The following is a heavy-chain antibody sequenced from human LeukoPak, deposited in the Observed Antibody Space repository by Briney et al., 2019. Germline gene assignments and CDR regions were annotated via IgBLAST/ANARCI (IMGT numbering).Heavy chain of an antibody. CDR3: ARDSLGYYDSSGYPEDY. D-gene: IGHD3-22*01. V-gene: IGHV4-59*12. J-gene: IGHJ4*02. CDR1: GGSISSYY. Sequence: SETLSLTCTVSGGSISSYYWGWIRQPPGKGLEWSGYIYYSGSTNYNPSLKSRVTISVDTSKNQFSLKLSSVTAADTAVYYCARDSLGYYDSSGYPEDYWGQGTLVIVSS. CDR2: IYYSGST.